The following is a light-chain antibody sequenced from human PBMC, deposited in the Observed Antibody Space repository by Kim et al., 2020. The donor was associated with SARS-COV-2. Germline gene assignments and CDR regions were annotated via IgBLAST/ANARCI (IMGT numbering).Light chain of an antibody. CDR1: QDISNY. V-gene: IGKV1-27*01. CDR3: QKYKTAPLS. J-gene: IGKJ4*01. CDR2: AAS. Sequence: DIQMTQSPSSLSASVGDRVTITCRATQDISNYLAWYQQKPGKVPKLLIFAASTLQSGVPSRFSGSGSGTVFTLSISTLQPEDVATYYCQKYKTAPLSFGGGTKVDIK.